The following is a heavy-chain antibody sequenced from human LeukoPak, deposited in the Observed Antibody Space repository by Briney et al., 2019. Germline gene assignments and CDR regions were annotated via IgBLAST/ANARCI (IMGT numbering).Heavy chain of an antibody. V-gene: IGHV3-48*01. CDR3: ARDGTEADCGGDCSSNAFDT. D-gene: IGHD2-21*01. CDR2: IIISSSTI. CDR1: GFTFSSYS. Sequence: PGGSLRLSCAASGFTFSSYSMNWVRPAPGEGLERVSYIIISSSTIYDGDSVKGRVNISRGNAKNSLYMQMNTLRAENSAVYYCARDGTEADCGGDCSSNAFDTWGQGTMVTVSS. J-gene: IGHJ3*02.